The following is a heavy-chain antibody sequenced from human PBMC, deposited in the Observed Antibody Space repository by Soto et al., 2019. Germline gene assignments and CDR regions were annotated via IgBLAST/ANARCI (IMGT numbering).Heavy chain of an antibody. CDR1: GYSFTSYW. CDR3: ARRGTYSSGWDY. D-gene: IGHD6-19*01. J-gene: IGHJ4*02. CDR2: IDPSDSYI. Sequence: PGESLKISCKASGYSFTSYWISWVRQMPGKGLEWMGRIDPSDSYIDYSPSFQGHVTIAVDKSTTTAYLQWSSLKASDTAMYYCARRGTYSSGWDYWGQGTLVTVSS. V-gene: IGHV5-10-1*01.